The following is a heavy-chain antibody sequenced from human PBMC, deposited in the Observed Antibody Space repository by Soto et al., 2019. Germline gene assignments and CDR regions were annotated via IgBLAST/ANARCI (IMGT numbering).Heavy chain of an antibody. CDR3: GRGGGPYVWFNEF. CDR1: GGLFSSFA. CDR2: IIPVFGTT. D-gene: IGHD3-16*01. Sequence: QEQLVQSGPEVKKPGSSVKVSCKDSGGLFSSFAISWVRQAPGQGLEWLGGIIPVFGTTNYAEKFQGRVTITADESTNPAYMELSSVRSRDSAMYFCGRGGGPYVWFNEFWGQGTLVTVTS. V-gene: IGHV1-69*01. J-gene: IGHJ4*02.